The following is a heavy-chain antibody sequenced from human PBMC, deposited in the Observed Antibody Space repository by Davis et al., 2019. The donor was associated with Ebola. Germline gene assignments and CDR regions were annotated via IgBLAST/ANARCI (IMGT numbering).Heavy chain of an antibody. CDR1: GIIVSSNH. CDR3: ARDLGSSTDY. D-gene: IGHD6-6*01. Sequence: GESLKISCAASGIIVSSNHMSWVRQAPGKGLEWVSTFYRRGAIYYADSVKGRFTISRDNSKNTVLLQMSSLRAEDTAIYYCARDLGSSTDYWGQGTLVTVSS. CDR2: FYRRGAI. J-gene: IGHJ4*02. V-gene: IGHV3-53*01.